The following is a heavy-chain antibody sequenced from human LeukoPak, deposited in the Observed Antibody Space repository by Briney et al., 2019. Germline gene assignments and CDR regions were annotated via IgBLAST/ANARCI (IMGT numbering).Heavy chain of an antibody. CDR3: ARDLVLSRSVGASEKVDY. CDR1: GFTFSTYS. J-gene: IGHJ4*02. Sequence: TGGSLRLSCAAPGFTFSTYSMNWVRQAPGKGLEWVSSISTTGGYVYYADSVKGRFTMSRDNAENSLYLQMDSLRAEDTAVYYCARDLVLSRSVGASEKVDYWGQGTLVTVSS. CDR2: ISTTGGYV. D-gene: IGHD1-26*01. V-gene: IGHV3-21*01.